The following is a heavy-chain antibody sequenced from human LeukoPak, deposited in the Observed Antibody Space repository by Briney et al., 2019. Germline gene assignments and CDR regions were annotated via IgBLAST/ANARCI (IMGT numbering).Heavy chain of an antibody. D-gene: IGHD3-9*01. Sequence: GASVKVSCKASGYTFTSYGISWVRQAPGQGLEWMGWISAYNGNTNYAQKLQGRVTITTDTSTSTAYMELRSLRSDDTAVYYCARGLRDGISGSLVIPYYYYGMDVWGQGTTVTVSS. CDR3: ARGLRDGISGSLVIPYYYYGMDV. CDR2: ISAYNGNT. J-gene: IGHJ6*02. CDR1: GYTFTSYG. V-gene: IGHV1-18*01.